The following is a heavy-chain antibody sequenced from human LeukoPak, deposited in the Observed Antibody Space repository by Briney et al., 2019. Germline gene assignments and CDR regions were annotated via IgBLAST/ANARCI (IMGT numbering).Heavy chain of an antibody. D-gene: IGHD3-22*01. CDR3: AKDIYDSSGYDPHYYYDMDV. CDR2: ISWNSGSI. Sequence: GGSLRLSCAASGFTFADYVMHWVRQAPGKGLEWVSGISWNSGSIGCADSVKGRFTISRDNAKNSLYLQMNSLRAEDTALYYCAKDIYDSSGYDPHYYYDMDVWGQGTTVTVSS. V-gene: IGHV3-9*01. J-gene: IGHJ6*02. CDR1: GFTFADYV.